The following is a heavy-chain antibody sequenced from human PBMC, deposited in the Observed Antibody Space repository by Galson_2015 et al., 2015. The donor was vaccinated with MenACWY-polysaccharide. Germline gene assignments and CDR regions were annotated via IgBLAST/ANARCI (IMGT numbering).Heavy chain of an antibody. J-gene: IGHJ3*02. Sequence: QSGAEVKKPGESLQISCKGSGYSFSTFWIGWVRQMPGKGLEWIGLIYPGDSDTRYSPSFQGQVIITADKSTNTAYLQWSSLKASDPAMYYCTRHRAADGTIDAFEIWGQGTMVTVSS. V-gene: IGHV5-51*01. CDR2: IYPGDSDT. D-gene: IGHD1-1*01. CDR1: GYSFSTFW. CDR3: TRHRAADGTIDAFEI.